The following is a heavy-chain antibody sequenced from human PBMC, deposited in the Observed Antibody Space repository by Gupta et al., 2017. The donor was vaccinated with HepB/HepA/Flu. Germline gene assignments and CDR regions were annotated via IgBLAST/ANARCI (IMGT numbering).Heavy chain of an antibody. CDR1: EFTFSNYE. V-gene: IGHV3-48*03. Sequence: EVQLVESGGGLVQPGGSLRLSCVASEFTFSNYEMNWVRQDPGKGLEWVSYISSSGSTIYYADSVKGRFTVSRDNAKNSLYLQMDSLRAEDTAVYYCVLFSGFLDQYGMDVWGQGTTVTVSS. CDR3: VLFSGFLDQYGMDV. CDR2: ISSSGSTI. D-gene: IGHD3/OR15-3a*01. J-gene: IGHJ6*02.